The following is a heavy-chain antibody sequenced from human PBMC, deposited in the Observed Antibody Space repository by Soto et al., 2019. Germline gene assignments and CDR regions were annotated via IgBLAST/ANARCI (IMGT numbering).Heavy chain of an antibody. J-gene: IGHJ4*02. CDR2: ISNSFSDGNT. V-gene: IGHV3-23*01. Sequence: GGSLRLSCAASGFTFSNYAMDWVRQAPGKGLEWVSAISNSFSDGNTHYADSVKGRFTISRDNDKNTVFLQMNGLRAEDTAIYYCAKVFSPEGANYFDYWGQGTLVTVSS. D-gene: IGHD1-26*01. CDR3: AKVFSPEGANYFDY. CDR1: GFTFSNYA.